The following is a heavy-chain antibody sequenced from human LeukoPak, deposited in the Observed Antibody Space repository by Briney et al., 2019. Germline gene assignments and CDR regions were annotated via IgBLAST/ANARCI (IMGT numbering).Heavy chain of an antibody. Sequence: GGSLRLSCAASGFTFSSYAMSWVRQAPGKGLEWASAISGSGGSTYYADSVKGRFTISRDNSKNTLYLQMNSLRAEDTAVYYCARLRGRGYYFDYWGQGTLVTVSS. J-gene: IGHJ4*02. CDR2: ISGSGGST. V-gene: IGHV3-23*01. CDR1: GFTFSSYA. D-gene: IGHD2-21*02. CDR3: ARLRGRGYYFDY.